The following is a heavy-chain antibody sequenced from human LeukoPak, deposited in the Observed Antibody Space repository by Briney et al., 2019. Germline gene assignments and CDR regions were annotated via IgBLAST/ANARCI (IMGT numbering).Heavy chain of an antibody. Sequence: SETLSLTCAVYGGSFSGYYWSWIRQPPGKELEWIGEINHSGSTNYNPSLKSRVTVSVDTSKNQFSLKLSSVTAADTAVYYCARTNSDGSGTYYKNHYYGMDVGGKGTTVTVSS. CDR2: INHSGST. CDR3: ARTNSDGSGTYYKNHYYGMDV. J-gene: IGHJ6*04. V-gene: IGHV4-34*01. CDR1: GGSFSGYY. D-gene: IGHD3-10*01.